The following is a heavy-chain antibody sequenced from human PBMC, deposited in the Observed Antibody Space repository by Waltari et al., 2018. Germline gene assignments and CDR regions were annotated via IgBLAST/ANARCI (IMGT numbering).Heavy chain of an antibody. J-gene: IGHJ4*02. CDR1: GGSISSYY. Sequence: QVQLQESGPGLVKPSETLSLTCTVSGGSISSYYWSWIRQPPGKGLEWIGYIYYSGSTNYNPSPKSRVTISVDTSKNQCSLKLSSVTAADTAVYYCARVDSSSSLVFDYWGQGTLVTVSS. CDR2: IYYSGST. V-gene: IGHV4-59*01. D-gene: IGHD6-6*01. CDR3: ARVDSSSSLVFDY.